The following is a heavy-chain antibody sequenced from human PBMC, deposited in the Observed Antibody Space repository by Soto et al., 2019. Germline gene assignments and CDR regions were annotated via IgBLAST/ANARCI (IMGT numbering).Heavy chain of an antibody. CDR3: ARDPSRWYLDF. J-gene: IGHJ4*02. CDR1: GFTFSRYG. Sequence: PGGSLRLSCGASGFTFSRYGMHWVRQAPGKGLEWVAVIWYDGSTKYYGDSVKGRFIISRDNSKNTLYLQLNSLRAEDTAVYYCARDPSRWYLDFWGQGTLVTVSS. D-gene: IGHD2-15*01. CDR2: IWYDGSTK. V-gene: IGHV3-33*01.